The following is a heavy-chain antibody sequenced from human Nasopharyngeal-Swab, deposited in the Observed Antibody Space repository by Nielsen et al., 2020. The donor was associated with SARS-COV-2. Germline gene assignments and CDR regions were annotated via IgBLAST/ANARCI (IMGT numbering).Heavy chain of an antibody. J-gene: IGHJ4*02. CDR2: ISTSISYI. CDR1: GFTFNTYG. Sequence: GESLKLSCAASGFTFNTYGMNWVRQAPGKGLELVSSISTSISYIYYADSVKGRFTISRDNAKSSLHLQMNSLRVEDTARYYCVRGHCTGGSCPLDHWGQGTLVTVSS. D-gene: IGHD2-15*01. V-gene: IGHV3-21*04. CDR3: VRGHCTGGSCPLDH.